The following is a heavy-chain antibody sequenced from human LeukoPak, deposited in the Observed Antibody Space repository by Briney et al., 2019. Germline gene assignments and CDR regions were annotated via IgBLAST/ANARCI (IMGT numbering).Heavy chain of an antibody. CDR2: IFYSGST. CDR3: ARHGDYGSGWYGFDY. CDR1: GGSINSYY. J-gene: IGHJ4*02. Sequence: SETLSLTCTVSGGSINSYYWSWIRQPPGEGLEWIGYIFYSGSTNYNPSLKSRVTISVDTSKNQFSLKLSSVTAADTAVYYCARHGDYGSGWYGFDYWGQGTLVTVSS. D-gene: IGHD6-19*01. V-gene: IGHV4-59*08.